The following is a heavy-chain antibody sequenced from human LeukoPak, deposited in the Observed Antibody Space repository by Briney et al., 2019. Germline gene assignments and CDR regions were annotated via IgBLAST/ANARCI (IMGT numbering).Heavy chain of an antibody. J-gene: IGHJ4*02. V-gene: IGHV3-48*01. CDR1: GFTFRNSG. CDR3: ARGGAARPDY. D-gene: IGHD6-6*01. Sequence: GGSLRLSCEASGFTFRNSGMDWVRQTPGKGLEWVSYISATSSTINYSDPVKGRFTISRDNAKNSLYLQMSSLTVDDTAVYYCARGGAARPDYWGQGTLVTVSS. CDR2: ISATSSTI.